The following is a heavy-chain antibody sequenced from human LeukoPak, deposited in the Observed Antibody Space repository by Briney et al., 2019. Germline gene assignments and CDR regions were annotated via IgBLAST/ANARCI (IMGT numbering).Heavy chain of an antibody. D-gene: IGHD2-8*01. J-gene: IGHJ4*02. Sequence: PGGSLRLSCAGSGFTFSSYAMHWVRQAPGKGLEWVSAIGTGGGTYYADSVKGRFTISRDDAKNSLYLQMNSLRAEDMAVYYCARVVLMAWSFDWGQGTLVTVSS. CDR2: IGTGGGT. CDR1: GFTFSSYA. V-gene: IGHV3/OR16-10*01. CDR3: ARVVLMAWSFD.